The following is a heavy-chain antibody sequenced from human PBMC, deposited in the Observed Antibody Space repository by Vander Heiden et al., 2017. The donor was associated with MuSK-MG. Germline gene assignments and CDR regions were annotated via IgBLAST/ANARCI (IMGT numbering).Heavy chain of an antibody. V-gene: IGHV3-33*01. Sequence: QAPGKGLEWVAVIWYDGSNKYYADSVKGRFTISRDNSKNTLYRLMNSLRAEKTAVYYCARNLHVNGYDVVPGAFDIWGQGTMVTVSS. CDR3: ARNLHVNGYDVVPGAFDI. D-gene: IGHD2-8*01. CDR2: IWYDGSNK. J-gene: IGHJ3*02.